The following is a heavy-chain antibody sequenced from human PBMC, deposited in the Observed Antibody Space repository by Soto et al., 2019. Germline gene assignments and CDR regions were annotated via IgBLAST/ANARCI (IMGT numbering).Heavy chain of an antibody. CDR1: GFTFSDHG. CDR2: IAYDGTNI. J-gene: IGHJ4*02. Sequence: QVQLVESGGGVVQPGRSLRLSCAASGFTFSDHGMHWVRQAPGKGLEWVAVIAYDGTNIYYGDSVKGRFTISRDNSKNTLYLQMNSLRSEDTAVYYCAKEGYGDYEGSFDHWGQGTLVTVSS. V-gene: IGHV3-30*18. CDR3: AKEGYGDYEGSFDH. D-gene: IGHD4-17*01.